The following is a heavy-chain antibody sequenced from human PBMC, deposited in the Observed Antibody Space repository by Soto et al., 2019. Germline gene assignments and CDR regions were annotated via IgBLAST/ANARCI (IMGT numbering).Heavy chain of an antibody. Sequence: ASVKVSCKASGYTFTSYYMHWVRQAPGQGLEWMGIINPSGGSTSYAQKFQGRVTMTRDTSTSTVYMELSSLRSEDTAVYYCARGVNRPYYYDSSGYPDYWGQGTLVTVSS. J-gene: IGHJ4*02. V-gene: IGHV1-46*01. CDR1: GYTFTSYY. CDR2: INPSGGST. CDR3: ARGVNRPYYYDSSGYPDY. D-gene: IGHD3-22*01.